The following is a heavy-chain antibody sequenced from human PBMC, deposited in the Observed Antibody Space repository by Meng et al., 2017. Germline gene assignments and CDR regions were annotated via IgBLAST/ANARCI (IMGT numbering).Heavy chain of an antibody. CDR2: ISSSGSTI. CDR1: GFTFSNHW. D-gene: IGHD4-17*01. Sequence: GESLKISCVASGFTFSNHWMAWVRQAPGKGLEWVSYISSSGSTIYYADSVKGRFTISRDNAKNSLYLQMNSLRAEDTAVYYCARDLTHDYGDYLQWGQGTLVTVSS. V-gene: IGHV3-48*03. J-gene: IGHJ4*02. CDR3: ARDLTHDYGDYLQ.